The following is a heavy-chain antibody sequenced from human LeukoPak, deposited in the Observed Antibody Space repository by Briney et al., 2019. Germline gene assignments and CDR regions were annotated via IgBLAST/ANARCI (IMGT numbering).Heavy chain of an antibody. D-gene: IGHD5/OR15-5a*01. CDR3: ARQVSDYYYYYIDV. Sequence: SETLSLTCTVSGGSISSTGYYWDWIRQPPGKGLERIGSIYYSETTYYNSSLKSRVTISLGTSKNQFSLSLKSVAAADTAVYYCARQVSDYYYYYIDVWGKGATVTVSS. V-gene: IGHV4-39*01. CDR1: GGSISSTGYY. CDR2: IYYSETT. J-gene: IGHJ6*03.